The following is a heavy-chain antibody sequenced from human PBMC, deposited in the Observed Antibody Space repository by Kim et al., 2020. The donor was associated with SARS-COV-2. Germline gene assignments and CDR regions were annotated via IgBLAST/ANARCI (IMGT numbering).Heavy chain of an antibody. V-gene: IGHV5-51*01. CDR1: GYSFTSYW. Sequence: GESLKISCKGSGYSFTSYWIGWVRQMPGKGLEWMGIIYPGDSDTRYSPSFQGQVTISADKSISTAYLQWSSLKTSDTAMYYCARPTKLAMVRGVIITDYYGMDVWGQGTTVTVSS. D-gene: IGHD3-10*01. J-gene: IGHJ6*02. CDR2: IYPGDSDT. CDR3: ARPTKLAMVRGVIITDYYGMDV.